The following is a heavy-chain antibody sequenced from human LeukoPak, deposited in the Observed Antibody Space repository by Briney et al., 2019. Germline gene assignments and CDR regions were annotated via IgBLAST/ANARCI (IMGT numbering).Heavy chain of an antibody. CDR2: ISFSGANT. CDR1: GFTFRDSA. J-gene: IGHJ6*02. Sequence: GGPLRLSCAASGFTFRDSAMSWVRQAPGKGLEWVSLISFSGANTYYADSVKGRFTVSRDNSKDTLYLQMNSLRAEDTAIYYCARGDGNMDVWGQGTTVTVSS. V-gene: IGHV3-23*01. CDR3: ARGDGNMDV.